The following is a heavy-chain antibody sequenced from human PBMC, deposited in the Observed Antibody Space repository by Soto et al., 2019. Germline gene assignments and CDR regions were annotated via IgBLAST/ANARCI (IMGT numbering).Heavy chain of an antibody. V-gene: IGHV3-48*03. CDR1: GFTFSSSE. D-gene: IGHD1-26*01. CDR2: IHPSGQPI. Sequence: LRLSCAVSGFTFSSSEMYWVRQAPGKGLEWISYIHPSGQPIFYADSVKGRFTISRDNANNSLFPQMNSLRAEDTAVYYCARRASRWGQGTMVTVSS. CDR3: ARRASR. J-gene: IGHJ3*01.